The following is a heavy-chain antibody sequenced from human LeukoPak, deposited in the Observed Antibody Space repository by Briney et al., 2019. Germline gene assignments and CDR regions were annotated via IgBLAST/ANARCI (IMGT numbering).Heavy chain of an antibody. Sequence: GGSLILSCAASGFTFSDYYMSWIRQAPGKGLEWVSYISSSGSTIYYADSVKGRFTISRDNAKNSLYLQMNSLRAEDTAVYYCARDGLEMATTFDYWGQGTLVTVSS. CDR1: GFTFSDYY. D-gene: IGHD5-24*01. CDR2: ISSSGSTI. CDR3: ARDGLEMATTFDY. J-gene: IGHJ4*02. V-gene: IGHV3-11*04.